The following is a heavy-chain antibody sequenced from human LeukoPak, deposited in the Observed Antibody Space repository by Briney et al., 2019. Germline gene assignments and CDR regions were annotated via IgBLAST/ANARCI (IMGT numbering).Heavy chain of an antibody. CDR2: ISSRGSTI. D-gene: IGHD6-19*01. Sequence: PGGSLRLSCAASGFTFSSYEMNWVRQAPGKGLEWVSYISSRGSTIYYADSVKGRFTISRDNAKNSLYLQMNSLRAEDTAVYYCARVRAVAGGNYFDYWGQGTLVTVSS. V-gene: IGHV3-48*03. J-gene: IGHJ4*02. CDR1: GFTFSSYE. CDR3: ARVRAVAGGNYFDY.